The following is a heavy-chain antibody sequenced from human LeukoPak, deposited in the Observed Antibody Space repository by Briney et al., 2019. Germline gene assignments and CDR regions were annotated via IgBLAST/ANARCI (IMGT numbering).Heavy chain of an antibody. V-gene: IGHV3-7*01. CDR1: GFTFSSYW. CDR2: MNYDGSEK. D-gene: IGHD6-13*01. J-gene: IGHJ4*02. CDR3: ARDIEAAGLFLDY. Sequence: PGGSLRLSCAASGFTFSSYWMSWVRQAPGKGLEWVANMNYDGSEKYYVDSVKGRFTISRDNAKNSLYLQMNSLRAEDTAVYYCARDIEAAGLFLDYWGQGTLVTVSS.